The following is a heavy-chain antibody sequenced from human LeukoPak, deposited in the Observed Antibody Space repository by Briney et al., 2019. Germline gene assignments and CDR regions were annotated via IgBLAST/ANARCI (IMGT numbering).Heavy chain of an antibody. D-gene: IGHD5-12*01. V-gene: IGHV3-73*01. CDR2: IRSKANSYAT. Sequence: GGSLRLSCAASGFTFSGSAMHWVRQASGKGLEWVGRIRSKANSYATAYAASVKGRFTISRDDSKNTAYLQMNSLKTEDTAVYYCTSSVDIVATIGYWGQGTLVTVSS. J-gene: IGHJ4*02. CDR1: GFTFSGSA. CDR3: TSSVDIVATIGY.